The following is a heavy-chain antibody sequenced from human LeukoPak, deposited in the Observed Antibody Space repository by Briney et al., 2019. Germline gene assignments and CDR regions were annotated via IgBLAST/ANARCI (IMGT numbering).Heavy chain of an antibody. CDR1: GDYIGSYY. CDR2: IYYTGST. Sequence: PSETPSLTCTVSGDYIGSYYWSWIRQPPRKGLEGIGYIYYTGSTNYNPSLKGRVTISVDTSKNQFSLKVNPVTAADTVVYFCAGHRYGDVYNFDLWGPGSLVTVSS. CDR3: AGHRYGDVYNFDL. J-gene: IGHJ4*02. D-gene: IGHD3-16*01. V-gene: IGHV4-59*08.